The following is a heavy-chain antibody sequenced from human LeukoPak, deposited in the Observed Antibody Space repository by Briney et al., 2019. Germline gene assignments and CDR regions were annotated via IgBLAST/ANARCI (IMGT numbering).Heavy chain of an antibody. Sequence: GGSLRLSCAASGFTFSSYSMNWVRQAPGKGLEWVSGISWNSGSIGYADSVKGRFTISRDNAKNSLYLQMNSLRAEDTALYYCAKALAVAGTSGFDYWGQGTLVTVSS. J-gene: IGHJ4*02. CDR1: GFTFSSYS. D-gene: IGHD6-19*01. V-gene: IGHV3-9*01. CDR2: ISWNSGSI. CDR3: AKALAVAGTSGFDY.